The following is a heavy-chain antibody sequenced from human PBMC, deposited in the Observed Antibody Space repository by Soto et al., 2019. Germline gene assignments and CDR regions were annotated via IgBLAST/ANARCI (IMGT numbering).Heavy chain of an antibody. CDR1: GFTFSNAW. J-gene: IGHJ4*02. CDR3: TTGITGTTKVDY. Sequence: EVQLVESGGGLVKPGGSLRLSCAASGFTFSNAWMSWVRQAPGKGLEWVGRIKSKTDGGTTDYAAPVKGRFTISRDDSKNTLYLQMNSLKTEDTAVYYCTTGITGTTKVDYWGQGTLVTVSS. CDR2: IKSKTDGGTT. D-gene: IGHD1-7*01. V-gene: IGHV3-15*01.